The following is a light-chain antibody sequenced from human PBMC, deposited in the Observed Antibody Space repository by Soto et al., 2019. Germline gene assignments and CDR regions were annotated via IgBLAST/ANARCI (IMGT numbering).Light chain of an antibody. Sequence: EIVLTQSPGTLPLSPGERATLSCRASQNISSSHIAWYQQKPGQAPRLLIYGPSGRATGIPDRFSGSGSGTDFRLSITGLEPEDFAVYYCHQFGSSPQTFGHGTKVEVK. CDR3: HQFGSSPQT. J-gene: IGKJ1*01. CDR2: GPS. CDR1: QNISSSH. V-gene: IGKV3-20*01.